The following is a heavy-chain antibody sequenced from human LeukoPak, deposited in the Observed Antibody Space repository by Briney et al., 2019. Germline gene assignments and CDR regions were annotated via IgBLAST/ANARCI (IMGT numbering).Heavy chain of an antibody. Sequence: GESLKISCEGSGYSFTSYWIAWVRQVPGKGLEWVGIIYPGDSDTRYSPSFQGQVTISADKSISTAYLQWSSLKASDTAMYYCARHRISDYDSGVSWCDPWGQGTLVTVSS. J-gene: IGHJ5*02. CDR3: ARHRISDYDSGVSWCDP. D-gene: IGHD5-12*01. CDR2: IYPGDSDT. CDR1: GYSFTSYW. V-gene: IGHV5-51*01.